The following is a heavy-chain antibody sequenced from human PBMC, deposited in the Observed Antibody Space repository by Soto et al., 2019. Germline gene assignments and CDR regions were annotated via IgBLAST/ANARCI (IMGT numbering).Heavy chain of an antibody. CDR1: GASISSSRYY. Sequence: SETLSLTCNVSGASISSSRYYWGWIRQPPGKGLEWIGTIYHTGNTYYNPSLKSRVTFSVDTSKSQFSLILSSVTAADTAVYYCTRQGGYDFWSGPTGHWGQGTLVTGSS. V-gene: IGHV4-39*01. D-gene: IGHD3-3*01. CDR2: IYHTGNT. CDR3: TRQGGYDFWSGPTGH. J-gene: IGHJ1*01.